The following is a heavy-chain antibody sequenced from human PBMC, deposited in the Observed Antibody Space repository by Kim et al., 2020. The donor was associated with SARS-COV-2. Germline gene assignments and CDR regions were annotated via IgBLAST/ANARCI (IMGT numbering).Heavy chain of an antibody. V-gene: IGHV3-7*01. CDR3: ARVTDSNYDWFDP. Sequence: GGSLRLSCAASGLTFSSYWMSWVRQAPGKGLEWVANIKQDGSEKYYVDSVKGRFTISRDNAKNSLYLQMNSLRAEDTAVYYCARVTDSNYDWFDPWGQGTLVTVSS. CDR1: GLTFSSYW. D-gene: IGHD4-4*01. CDR2: IKQDGSEK. J-gene: IGHJ5*02.